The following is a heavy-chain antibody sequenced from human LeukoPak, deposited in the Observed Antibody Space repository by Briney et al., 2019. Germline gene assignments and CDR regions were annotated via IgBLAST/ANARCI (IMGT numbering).Heavy chain of an antibody. V-gene: IGHV4-39*01. Sequence: SETLSLTCTVSGGSISSSSYYWGWIRQPPGKGLEWIGSIYYSGSTYYNPSLKSRVTISVDTSKNQFSLKLSSVTAADTAVYYCARSPAPHYYGSGNSKSPAYYYYYYMDVWGKGTTVTISS. CDR3: ARSPAPHYYGSGNSKSPAYYYYYYMDV. J-gene: IGHJ6*03. D-gene: IGHD3-10*01. CDR1: GGSISSSSYY. CDR2: IYYSGST.